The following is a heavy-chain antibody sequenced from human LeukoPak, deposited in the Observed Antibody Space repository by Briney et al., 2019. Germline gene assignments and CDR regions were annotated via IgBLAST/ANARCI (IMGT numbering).Heavy chain of an antibody. CDR2: IAVVGGNT. V-gene: IGHV3-23*01. CDR1: GFTFSSYG. CDR3: ARDCCSGGGPLDI. J-gene: IGHJ4*02. Sequence: GGSLRLSCAASGFTFSSYGMHWVRQAPGKGLEWVSTIAVVGGNTHYADSVEGRFTISRQDSNNALHLQLNSLRAEDTAIYYCARDCCSGGGPLDIWGQGTLVTVSS. D-gene: IGHD2-15*01.